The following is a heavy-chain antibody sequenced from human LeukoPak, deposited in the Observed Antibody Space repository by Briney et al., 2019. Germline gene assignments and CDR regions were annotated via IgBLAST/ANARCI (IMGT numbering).Heavy chain of an antibody. Sequence: ASVKVSCKASGYTFTSYYMHWVRQAPGQGLEWMGIINPSGGSTSYAQKFLGRVTMTRDTSTSTVYMELSSLRSEDTAVYYCAREGVYCSSTSCHRRGMDVWGQGTTVTVSS. CDR1: GYTFTSYY. V-gene: IGHV1-46*01. D-gene: IGHD2-2*02. J-gene: IGHJ6*02. CDR3: AREGVYCSSTSCHRRGMDV. CDR2: INPSGGST.